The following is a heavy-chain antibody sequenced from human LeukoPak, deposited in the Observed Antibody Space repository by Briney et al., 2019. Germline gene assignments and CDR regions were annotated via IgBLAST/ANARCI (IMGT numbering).Heavy chain of an antibody. Sequence: TLETLSLTCNVSGGSISSYDWSWIRQPPGKGLEWIGYFYYIGNTNYNPSLKSRVTISVDMSKNQLSLKLTSVTAADTAVYYCARSPWDKGRTSLDYWGQGTLVTVSS. CDR1: GGSISSYD. V-gene: IGHV4-59*01. J-gene: IGHJ4*02. D-gene: IGHD1/OR15-1a*01. CDR3: ARSPWDKGRTSLDY. CDR2: FYYIGNT.